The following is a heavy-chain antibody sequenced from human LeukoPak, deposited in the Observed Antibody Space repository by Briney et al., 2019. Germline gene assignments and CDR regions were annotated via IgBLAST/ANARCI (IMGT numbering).Heavy chain of an antibody. D-gene: IGHD1-14*01. V-gene: IGHV1-46*01. CDR3: ARIQYNAAGKYYFDY. Sequence: ASVKVSCKASGYTFTSYYIHWVRQAPGQGLEWMGMINPTGGTTSYAQNFQGRVTMTRDTSTSTAYMELGSLRSEDTAVYYCARIQYNAAGKYYFDYWGQGTLVTVSS. CDR1: GYTFTSYY. CDR2: INPTGGTT. J-gene: IGHJ4*02.